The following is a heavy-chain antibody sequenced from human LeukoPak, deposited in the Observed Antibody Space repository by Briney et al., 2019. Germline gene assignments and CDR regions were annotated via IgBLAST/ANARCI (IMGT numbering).Heavy chain of an antibody. D-gene: IGHD3-22*01. CDR1: GYTFTGYY. CDR3: ARDTYYYDSSGYYSPDDY. V-gene: IGHV1-2*06. J-gene: IGHJ4*02. Sequence: GASVKVSCKASGYTFTGYYMHWVRQAPGQGLEWMGRINHNSGGTNYAQKFQGRVTMTRDTSISTAYMELSRLRSDDTAVYYCARDTYYYDSSGYYSPDDYWGQGTLVTVSS. CDR2: INHNSGGT.